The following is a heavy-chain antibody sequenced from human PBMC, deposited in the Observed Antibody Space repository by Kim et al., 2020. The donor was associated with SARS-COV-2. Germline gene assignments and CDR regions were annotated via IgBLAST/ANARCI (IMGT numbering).Heavy chain of an antibody. D-gene: IGHD2-21*01. V-gene: IGHV3-23*01. Sequence: ADSVKGRFTISRDNSKNTLYLQMNSLRAEDTAVYYCVKGDTLVVPYNWFDPWGQGTLVTVSS. CDR3: VKGDTLVVPYNWFDP. J-gene: IGHJ5*02.